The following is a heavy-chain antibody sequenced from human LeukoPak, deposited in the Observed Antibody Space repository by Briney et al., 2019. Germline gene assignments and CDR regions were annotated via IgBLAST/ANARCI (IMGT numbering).Heavy chain of an antibody. D-gene: IGHD3-22*01. CDR2: ISSSGYTQ. CDR1: GFTFSSYE. V-gene: IGHV3-48*03. J-gene: IGHJ3*02. CDR3: VRGPRYYDDSGFHYGVFDI. Sequence: GGSLRLSCAASGFTFSSYEMNWVRQAPGKGLEWVSYISSSGYTQYYADSVKGRFTISRDNAKNSLYLQMNSLTADDTAVYYCVRGPRYYDDSGFHYGVFDIWGQGTVVTVSS.